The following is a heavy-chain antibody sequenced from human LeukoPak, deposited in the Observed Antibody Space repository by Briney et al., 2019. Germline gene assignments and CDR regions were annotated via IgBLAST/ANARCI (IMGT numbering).Heavy chain of an antibody. J-gene: IGHJ4*02. CDR3: AKEQVYGDGGKMCFDY. D-gene: IGHD4-17*01. CDR1: GFTFTIYS. CDR2: ISSSSGNI. Sequence: PGGSLRLSCAASGFTFTIYSINWVRQAPGKGLEWVSSISSSSGNIYYADSVKGRFTISRDNARNSLYLQMNSLRAEDTAVYYCAKEQVYGDGGKMCFDYWGQGTLVTVCS. V-gene: IGHV3-21*01.